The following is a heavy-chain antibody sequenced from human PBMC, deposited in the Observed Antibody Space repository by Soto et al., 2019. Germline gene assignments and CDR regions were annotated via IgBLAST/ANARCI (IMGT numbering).Heavy chain of an antibody. Sequence: LGESLKISCKGSGYSFTSYWVTWVRKMPGKGLEWMGRIDPSDSYTNYNPPFQGHVTISVDKSISTAYLQWSSLKASDTAMYYCARLYGGNSGMDVWGQGTTVTVSS. J-gene: IGHJ6*02. D-gene: IGHD4-17*01. CDR2: IDPSDSYT. CDR3: ARLYGGNSGMDV. V-gene: IGHV5-10-1*01. CDR1: GYSFTSYW.